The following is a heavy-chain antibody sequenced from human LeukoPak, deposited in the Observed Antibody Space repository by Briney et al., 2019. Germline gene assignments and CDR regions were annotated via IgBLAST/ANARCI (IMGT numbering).Heavy chain of an antibody. CDR1: GFTVSSNY. CDR3: ARASRYCSGGSCYFRDY. J-gene: IGHJ4*02. CDR2: IYSGGST. V-gene: IGHV3-53*01. D-gene: IGHD2-15*01. Sequence: GGSLRLSCAASGFTVSSNYMSWVRQAPGKGLEWVSVIYSGGSTYYADSVKGRLTISRDNSKNTPYLQMNSLRAEDTAVYYCARASRYCSGGSCYFRDYWGQGTLVTVSS.